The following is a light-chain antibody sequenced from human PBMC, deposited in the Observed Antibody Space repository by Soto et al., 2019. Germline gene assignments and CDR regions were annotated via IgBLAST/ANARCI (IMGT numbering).Light chain of an antibody. CDR1: SSDVGGYNY. J-gene: IGLJ1*01. CDR3: SSYTSSSSLCV. Sequence: QSVLTQPASVSGSHGQSITISCTGTSSDVGGYNYVSWYQQHPGKAPKLMIYDVINRPSGVSNRFSGSKSGNTASLTISGLQAEDEADYYCSSYTSSSSLCVFGTGTKVTVL. V-gene: IGLV2-14*01. CDR2: DVI.